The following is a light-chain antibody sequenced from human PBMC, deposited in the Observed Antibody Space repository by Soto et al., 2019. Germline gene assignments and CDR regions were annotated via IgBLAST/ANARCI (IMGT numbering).Light chain of an antibody. V-gene: IGKV3-20*01. CDR1: QSVRNSY. CDR3: QQYGSSST. Sequence: DIVLMQSPGTLSLSPGERATLSCSASQSVRNSYLAWYQQKPGQAPRLLIYGASSRATGIPDRFSGSGSGTDFTLTISRLEPEDFAVYYCQQYGSSSTFGQGTKVDIK. CDR2: GAS. J-gene: IGKJ1*01.